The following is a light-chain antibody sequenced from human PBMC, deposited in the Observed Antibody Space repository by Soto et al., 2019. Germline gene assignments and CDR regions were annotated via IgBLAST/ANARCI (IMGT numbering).Light chain of an antibody. CDR2: KAS. J-gene: IGKJ5*01. CDR3: QHRSKWPIT. CDR1: HSISNW. V-gene: IGKV1-5*03. Sequence: DIQMTQSPSTLSASIGDTVTITCRASHSISNWLAWYQQKPGKAPNLLIYKASRLESGVPSSVSGSVSGAVFIITSSRQEQEDFAHYYYQHRSKWPITFGQGTRLEIK.